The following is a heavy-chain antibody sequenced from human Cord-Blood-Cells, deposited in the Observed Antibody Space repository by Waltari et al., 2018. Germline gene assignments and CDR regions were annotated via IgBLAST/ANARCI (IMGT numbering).Heavy chain of an antibody. V-gene: IGHV3-23*04. D-gene: IGHD1-26*01. J-gene: IGHJ3*02. CDR2: ISGSGGST. CDR3: AKLGGVGATFLDAFDI. Sequence: EVQLVESGGGLVQPGGSLRLCCAASGFNFSSHAMSWVRPAPGKGLEWVSAISGSGGSTYYADSVKGRFTISRDNSKNTLYLQMNSLRAEDTAVYYCAKLGGVGATFLDAFDIWGQGTMVTVSS. CDR1: GFNFSSHA.